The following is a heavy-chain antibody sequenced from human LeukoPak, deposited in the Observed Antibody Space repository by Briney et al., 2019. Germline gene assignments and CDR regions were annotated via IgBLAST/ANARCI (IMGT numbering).Heavy chain of an antibody. CDR3: ARDHGMATSTNFDY. Sequence: GGSLRLSCAASGFTFSSYSMNWVRQAPGKGLEGVSSISSSTYIYYADSVKGRFTISRDNAKNSLYLQMNSLRAEDTAVYYCARDHGMATSTNFDYWGQGALVTVSS. J-gene: IGHJ4*02. CDR1: GFTFSSYS. CDR2: ISSSTYI. D-gene: IGHD5-24*01. V-gene: IGHV3-21*01.